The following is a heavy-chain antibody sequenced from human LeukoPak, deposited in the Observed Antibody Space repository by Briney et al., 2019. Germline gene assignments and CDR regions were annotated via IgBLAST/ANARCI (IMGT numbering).Heavy chain of an antibody. Sequence: GGSLRLSCAASGSYWMHWVRQAPGKGLVWVSHIHSDGSWTSYADSVKGRFTISKDNAKNTVYLQMNNLRAEDTAVYYCVSFYETYWGRGTLVTVSS. D-gene: IGHD2/OR15-2a*01. V-gene: IGHV3-74*01. CDR1: GSYW. CDR2: IHSDGSWT. CDR3: VSFYETY. J-gene: IGHJ4*02.